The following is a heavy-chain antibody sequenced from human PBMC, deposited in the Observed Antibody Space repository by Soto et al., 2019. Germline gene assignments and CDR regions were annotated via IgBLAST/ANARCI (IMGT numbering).Heavy chain of an antibody. Sequence: ASVKVSCKASGYTFTSYAMHWVRQAPGQRLEWMGWINAGNGNTKYSQKFQGRVTITRDTSASTAYMELSSLRSEDTAVYYCARLPNSLGYCSGGSCYDYWGQGTLVTVSS. J-gene: IGHJ4*02. CDR2: INAGNGNT. CDR1: GYTFTSYA. CDR3: ARLPNSLGYCSGGSCYDY. D-gene: IGHD2-15*01. V-gene: IGHV1-3*01.